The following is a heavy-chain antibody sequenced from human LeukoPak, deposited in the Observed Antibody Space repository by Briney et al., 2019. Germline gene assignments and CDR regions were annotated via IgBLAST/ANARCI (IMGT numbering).Heavy chain of an antibody. J-gene: IGHJ4*02. CDR3: ASSIVGAFDY. Sequence: GGSLRLSCAASGFSFSNYWMSWVRQAPGKGLEWVANIDQDGSENYYVDSVKGRFTISRDNARNSLYLQMNSLRAEDTAVYYCASSIVGAFDYWGQGTLVTVSS. CDR1: GFSFSNYW. D-gene: IGHD1-26*01. V-gene: IGHV3-7*01. CDR2: IDQDGSEN.